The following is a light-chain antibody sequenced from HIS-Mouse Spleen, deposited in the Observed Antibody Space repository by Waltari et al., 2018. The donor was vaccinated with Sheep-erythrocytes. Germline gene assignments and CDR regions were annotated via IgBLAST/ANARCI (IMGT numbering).Light chain of an antibody. CDR2: QDT. CDR3: QAWDSSIVV. CDR1: KLGDKY. Sequence: SSELTQPPSVSMSPGQTASITCSGDKLGDKYACWYQQKPGQSPVLVIYQDTKRPSGIPERFSGSNSGNTVTLTISGTQAMDEADYYCQAWDSSIVVFGGGTKLTVL. V-gene: IGLV3-1*01. J-gene: IGLJ2*01.